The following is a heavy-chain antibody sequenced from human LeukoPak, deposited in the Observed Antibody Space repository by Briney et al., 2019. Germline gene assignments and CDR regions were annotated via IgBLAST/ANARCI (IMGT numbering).Heavy chain of an antibody. CDR1: GFTFSSYA. Sequence: GGSLRLSCAASGFTFSSYAMHWVRQAPGKGPEYVSAISSNGGSTYYANSVKGRFTISRDNSKNTLYLQMGSLRAEDMAVYYCARAYQLLPNHYYYYGMDVWGQGTTVTVSS. V-gene: IGHV3-64*01. D-gene: IGHD2-2*01. CDR2: ISSNGGST. CDR3: ARAYQLLPNHYYYYGMDV. J-gene: IGHJ6*02.